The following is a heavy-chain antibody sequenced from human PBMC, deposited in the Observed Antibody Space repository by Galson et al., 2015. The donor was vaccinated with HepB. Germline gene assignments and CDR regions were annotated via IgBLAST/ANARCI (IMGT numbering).Heavy chain of an antibody. CDR1: GFTFSNYA. CDR2: ISGGGSTT. V-gene: IGHV3-23*01. D-gene: IGHD1-20*01. CDR3: AVGGYNWRYFRY. J-gene: IGHJ4*02. Sequence: SLRLSCAASGFTFSNYAMTWVRQAPGKGLEWVSTISGGGSTTYFADSVKGRFTISRDNWKNTLFLQMNSLRAEDTAVYYCAVGGYNWRYFRYWGQGTLVTVSS.